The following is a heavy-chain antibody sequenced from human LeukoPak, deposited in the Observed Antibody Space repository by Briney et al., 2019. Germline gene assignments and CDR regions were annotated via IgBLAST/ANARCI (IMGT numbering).Heavy chain of an antibody. V-gene: IGHV1-46*01. Sequence: ASVKVSCKASGYTFTSYYMHWVRQAPGQGLEWMGIINPSGGSTNYAQKFQGRVTMTRDTSTSTVYMELSRLRPDDTAVYYCARDELSNLDYWGQGTLVTVSS. CDR1: GYTFTSYY. CDR3: ARDELSNLDY. J-gene: IGHJ4*02. D-gene: IGHD4-11*01. CDR2: INPSGGST.